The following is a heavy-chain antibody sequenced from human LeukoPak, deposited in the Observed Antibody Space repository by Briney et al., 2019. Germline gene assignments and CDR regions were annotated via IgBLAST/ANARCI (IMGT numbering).Heavy chain of an antibody. V-gene: IGHV6-1*01. CDR1: GDSVSTNSAA. CDR2: TYYRSKWYH. J-gene: IGHJ4*02. CDR3: ARVNFGSSWYIDY. Sequence: SQTLSLTFAISGDSVSTNSAAWNWIRQSPSRGLEWLGRTYYRSKWYHDYAVSVKSRITINPDTSKNQFSLQLNSVTPEDTAVYYCARVNFGSSWYIDYWGQGTLVTVSS. D-gene: IGHD6-13*01.